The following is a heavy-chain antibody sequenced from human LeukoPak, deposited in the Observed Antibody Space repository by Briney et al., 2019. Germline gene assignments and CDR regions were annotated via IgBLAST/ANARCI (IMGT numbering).Heavy chain of an antibody. CDR3: AGGFDRSKMAY. CDR1: GGSISRNY. CDR2: IYDSRFT. V-gene: IGHV4-59*06. D-gene: IGHD5-24*01. Sequence: SETLSLTCTVSGGSISRNYWSWIRQRPGKGLEWIGCIYDSRFTYYNTSLESRVSISVDSSENQLSLKLTSVTAADTAVYYCAGGFDRSKMAYWGQGTLVTVSS. J-gene: IGHJ4*02.